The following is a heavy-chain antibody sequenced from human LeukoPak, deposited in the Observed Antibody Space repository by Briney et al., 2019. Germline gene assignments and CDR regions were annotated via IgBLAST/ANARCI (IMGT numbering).Heavy chain of an antibody. D-gene: IGHD3-10*01. CDR1: GFTFSSYW. Sequence: GGSLRLSCAASGFTFSSYWMSWVRQAPGKGLEWVANIKGEGSEKYYVDSVKGRLTISRDNAKNSLYLQMNSLRAEDTAVYYCAKAPQYYYGSGTSYYFDYWGQGTLVTVSS. J-gene: IGHJ4*02. CDR3: AKAPQYYYGSGTSYYFDY. CDR2: IKGEGSEK. V-gene: IGHV3-7*03.